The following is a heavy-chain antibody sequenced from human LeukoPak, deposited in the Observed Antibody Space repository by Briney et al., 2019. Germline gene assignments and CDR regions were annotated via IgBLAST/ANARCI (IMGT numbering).Heavy chain of an antibody. Sequence: ASVKVSCKASGHTFTSYDINWVRQATGQGLEWMGWMNPNSGNTGYAQKFQGRVTITRNTSISTAYMELSSLRSEDTAVYYCARDRWYSRNWNDAVDIWGQGTMVTVSS. CDR1: GHTFTSYD. D-gene: IGHD6-13*01. CDR2: MNPNSGNT. V-gene: IGHV1-8*03. J-gene: IGHJ3*02. CDR3: ARDRWYSRNWNDAVDI.